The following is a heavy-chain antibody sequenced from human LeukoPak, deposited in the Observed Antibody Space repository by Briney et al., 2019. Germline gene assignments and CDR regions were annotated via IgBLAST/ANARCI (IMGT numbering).Heavy chain of an antibody. V-gene: IGHV4-59*01. Sequence: SETLSLTCTVSGGSISSYYWSWIRQPPGKGLEWIGYTHYSGSTKYNPSLKGRLTISVDTSKNQFSLKLSSVTAADTAVYYCARDQKERAVDNYYMDVWGKGTTVTVSS. CDR1: GGSISSYY. D-gene: IGHD6-19*01. CDR3: ARDQKERAVDNYYMDV. CDR2: THYSGST. J-gene: IGHJ6*03.